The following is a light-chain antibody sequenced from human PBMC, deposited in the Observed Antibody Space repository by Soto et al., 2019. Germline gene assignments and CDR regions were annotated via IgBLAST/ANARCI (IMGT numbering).Light chain of an antibody. CDR1: QSVLYSSNNKNY. CDR2: WAS. V-gene: IGKV4-1*01. CDR3: QQYYSFPLT. J-gene: IGKJ4*01. Sequence: DIVMTQSPDSLTVSLGERATINCKSSQSVLYSSNNKNYLAWYQQKPGQPPKLLIYWASTRESGVPDRFSGSGSETDFTLTISSLQAEDVAVYYCQQYYSFPLTFSGGTKVEIK.